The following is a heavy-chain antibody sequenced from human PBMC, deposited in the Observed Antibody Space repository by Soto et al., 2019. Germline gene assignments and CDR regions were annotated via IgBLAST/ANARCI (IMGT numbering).Heavy chain of an antibody. D-gene: IGHD2-15*01. CDR3: ARSKTRFYCSVGSCDGNWSDP. J-gene: IGHJ5*02. CDR1: GFTFSSYD. V-gene: IGHV3-13*01. CDR2: IGTAGDT. Sequence: GGSLRLSCAASGFTFSSYDMHWARQATGKGLEWVSAIGTAGDTYYPGSVKGRFTISRENAKNSLYLQMNSLRAGDTAVYYCARSKTRFYCSVGSCDGNWSDPRGQGTLVTVSS.